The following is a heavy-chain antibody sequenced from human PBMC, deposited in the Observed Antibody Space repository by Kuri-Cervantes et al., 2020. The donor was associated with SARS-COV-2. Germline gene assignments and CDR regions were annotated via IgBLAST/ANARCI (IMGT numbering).Heavy chain of an antibody. CDR3: AKDMAYSGYDYHLDY. J-gene: IGHJ4*02. Sequence: ESLKISCAASGFTFDDYTMHWVRQAPGKGLEWVSLISWDGGSTYYADSVKGRFTTSRDNSKNSLYLQMNSLRTEDTALYYCAKDMAYSGYDYHLDYWGQGTLVTVSS. CDR2: ISWDGGST. D-gene: IGHD5-12*01. V-gene: IGHV3-43*01. CDR1: GFTFDDYT.